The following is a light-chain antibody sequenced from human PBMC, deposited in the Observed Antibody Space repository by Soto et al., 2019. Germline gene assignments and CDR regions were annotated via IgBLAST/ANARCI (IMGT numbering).Light chain of an antibody. CDR2: CAS. V-gene: IGKV3-20*01. Sequence: EIMLTQSPGTLSLSPGETATLSCRASQSVSSSFFDWYQQKPGQAPRLLIYCASIRATGIPDRFSGSGSGTDFTLTISRLEPEDFAIYLCKHDRPSLWTFGQGTKVEIK. CDR3: KHDRPSLWT. J-gene: IGKJ1*01. CDR1: QSVSSSF.